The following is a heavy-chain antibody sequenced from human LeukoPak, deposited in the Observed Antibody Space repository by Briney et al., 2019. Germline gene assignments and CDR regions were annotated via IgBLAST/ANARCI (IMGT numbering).Heavy chain of an antibody. J-gene: IGHJ4*02. D-gene: IGHD3-3*01. CDR1: GFTFSNAW. CDR3: ARDSGVVIAAVDY. V-gene: IGHV3-74*01. CDR2: INSDGSST. Sequence: GGSLRLSCAASGFTFSNAWMHWVRQAPGKGLVWVSRINSDGSSTSYADSVKGRFTISRDNAKNTLYLQMNSLRAEDTAVYYCARDSGVVIAAVDYWGQGTLVTVSS.